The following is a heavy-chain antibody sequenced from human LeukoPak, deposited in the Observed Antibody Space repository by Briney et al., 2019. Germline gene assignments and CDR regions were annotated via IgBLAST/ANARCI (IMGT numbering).Heavy chain of an antibody. V-gene: IGHV1-2*04. Sequence: GASVKVSCKASGYTFTGYYMHWVRQAPGQGLEWMGWINPNSGGTNYAQKFQGWVTMTRDTSISTAYMELSRLRSDDTAVYYCAREGRVNYYYYGMDVWGQGTTVTVSS. J-gene: IGHJ6*02. CDR1: GYTFTGYY. CDR3: AREGRVNYYYYGMDV. CDR2: INPNSGGT. D-gene: IGHD3-10*01.